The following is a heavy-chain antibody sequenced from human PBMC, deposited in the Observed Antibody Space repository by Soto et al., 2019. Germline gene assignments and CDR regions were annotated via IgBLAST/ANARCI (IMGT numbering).Heavy chain of an antibody. Sequence: SVKVSCKASGFTFTSSAVQWVRQARGQRLEWIGWIVVGSGNTNYAQKFQERVTITRDMSTSTAYMELSSLRSEDTAVYYCAAGFMYSSGWYIPALRPHCDYWGQGTLVTVSS. CDR3: AAGFMYSSGWYIPALRPHCDY. CDR2: IVVGSGNT. D-gene: IGHD6-19*01. J-gene: IGHJ4*02. V-gene: IGHV1-58*01. CDR1: GFTFTSSA.